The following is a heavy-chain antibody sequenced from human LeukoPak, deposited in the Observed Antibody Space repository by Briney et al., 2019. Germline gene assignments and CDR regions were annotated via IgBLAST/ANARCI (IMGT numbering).Heavy chain of an antibody. CDR3: ATDRVFSGSYYRSEDY. V-gene: IGHV1-3*01. J-gene: IGHJ4*02. CDR1: GYTFTSYA. D-gene: IGHD1-26*01. CDR2: INAGNGNT. Sequence: ASVKVSCKASGYTFTSYAMHWVRQAPGQRLEWMGWINAGNGNTKYSQKFQGRVTITRDTSASTAYMELSSLRSEDTAVYYCATDRVFSGSYYRSEDYWGQGTLVTVSS.